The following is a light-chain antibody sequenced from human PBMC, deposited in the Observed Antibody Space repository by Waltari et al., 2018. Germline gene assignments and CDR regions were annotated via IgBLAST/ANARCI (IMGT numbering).Light chain of an antibody. V-gene: IGKV1-5*03. Sequence: DIQMSQSRSTLSASVGDRVTITCRASQRISTWLAWYQQKPGKAPKLLISRASTLESGVPSRFAGSGSGTEFTLTISSLQPDDFGTYYCQLYNSYVMYTFGQGTKLDIK. J-gene: IGKJ2*01. CDR3: QLYNSYVMYT. CDR2: RAS. CDR1: QRISTW.